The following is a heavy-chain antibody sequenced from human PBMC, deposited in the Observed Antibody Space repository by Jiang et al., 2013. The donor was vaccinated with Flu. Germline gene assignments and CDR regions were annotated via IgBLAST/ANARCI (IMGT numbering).Heavy chain of an antibody. CDR1: GFRFTRYW. Sequence: QLVESGGGLVQPGGSLKLSCAAPGFRFTRYWMNWVRQAPGKGLEWVANINQDGNEKSYVDSVRGRFTISRDSAKNSVSLQMNSLRADDTAVYYCMGGGFWGQGTLVAVSS. CDR2: INQDGNEK. CDR3: MGGGF. V-gene: IGHV3-7*01. D-gene: IGHD3-16*01. J-gene: IGHJ4*02.